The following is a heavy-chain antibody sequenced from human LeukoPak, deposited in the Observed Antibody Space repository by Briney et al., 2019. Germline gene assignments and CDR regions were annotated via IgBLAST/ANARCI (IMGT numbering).Heavy chain of an antibody. V-gene: IGHV1-2*02. CDR1: GYTFTGYY. CDR3: ASDQLIPPYCSGGSCYIDY. Sequence: ASVKVSCKASGYTFTGYYMHWVRQTPGQGLEWMGWINPNSGGTNYAQKFQGRVTMTRDTSISTAYMELSRLRSDDTAVYYCASDQLIPPYCSGGSCYIDYWGQGTLVTVSS. J-gene: IGHJ4*02. D-gene: IGHD2-15*01. CDR2: INPNSGGT.